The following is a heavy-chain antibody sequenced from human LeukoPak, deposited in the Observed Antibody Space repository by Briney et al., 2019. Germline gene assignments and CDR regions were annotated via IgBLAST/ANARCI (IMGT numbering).Heavy chain of an antibody. D-gene: IGHD2-2*01. CDR2: IIPILGIA. V-gene: IGHV1-69*02. CDR1: GGTFSTYT. CDR3: ASTFGYCSSSSCSAFDY. Sequence: SVQISCKASGGTFSTYTISCLRQAPGQGLEWMGRIIPILGIATYAQKFQGRVTTTADKSTSTAYMELSSPRSEDTAVYYCASTFGYCSSSSCSAFDYWGQGTLVTVSS. J-gene: IGHJ4*02.